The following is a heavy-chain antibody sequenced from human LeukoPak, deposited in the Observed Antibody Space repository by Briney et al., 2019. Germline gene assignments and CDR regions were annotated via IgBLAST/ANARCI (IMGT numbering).Heavy chain of an antibody. CDR3: ARSPYYSGYDYGVEYYFDY. Sequence: PSETLSLTCTVSGGSISRYYWSWIRQPPGKSLEWIGCIYYSGSTNYNPSLKSRVSISVDTSKNQFSLKLSSVTAADMAVYYCARSPYYSGYDYGVEYYFDYWGQGTLVTVSS. CDR2: IYYSGST. CDR1: GGSISRYY. J-gene: IGHJ4*02. V-gene: IGHV4-59*01. D-gene: IGHD5-12*01.